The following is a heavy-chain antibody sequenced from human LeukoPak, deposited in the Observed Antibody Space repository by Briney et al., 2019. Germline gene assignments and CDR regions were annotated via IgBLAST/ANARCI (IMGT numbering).Heavy chain of an antibody. Sequence: GGSLRLSCAASEFTFNNYWLSWVRQGPGKGLEWVAHIKEDASQKYYVGSVEGRFTISRDNAKNSLYLQMNSLRGEDTAVYFCARQVSREGHFDYWGQGALVTVSS. J-gene: IGHJ4*02. D-gene: IGHD1-26*01. CDR1: EFTFNNYW. CDR2: IKEDASQK. CDR3: ARQVSREGHFDY. V-gene: IGHV3-7*01.